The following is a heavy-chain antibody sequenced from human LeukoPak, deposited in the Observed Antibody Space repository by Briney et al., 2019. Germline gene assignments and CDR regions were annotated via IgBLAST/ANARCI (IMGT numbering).Heavy chain of an antibody. D-gene: IGHD3-16*02. CDR2: INHSGST. Sequence: SETLSLTCAVYGGSFSGYYWSWIRQPPGKGLEWIGEINHSGSTNYNPSLKSRVTISVDTSKNQFSLKLSSVTAADTAVYYCARHPMITFGGVIGPFDYWGQGTLVTVSS. J-gene: IGHJ4*02. V-gene: IGHV4-34*01. CDR3: ARHPMITFGGVIGPFDY. CDR1: GGSFSGYY.